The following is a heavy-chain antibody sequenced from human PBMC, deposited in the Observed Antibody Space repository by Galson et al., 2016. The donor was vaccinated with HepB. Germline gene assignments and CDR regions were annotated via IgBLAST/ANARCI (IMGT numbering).Heavy chain of an antibody. J-gene: IGHJ2*01. V-gene: IGHV3-53*01. CDR3: ATVLPAGHYWYPHL. Sequence: SLRLSCAASGFNVSDSYMTWVRQAPGKGLDWVSIIYKDGNTFHAHFVKGRFTISRDNSKNSLDLQMSNVRAEDTAVYYCATVLPAGHYWYPHLWGRGTLVSVSS. CDR2: IYKDGNT. CDR1: GFNVSDSY.